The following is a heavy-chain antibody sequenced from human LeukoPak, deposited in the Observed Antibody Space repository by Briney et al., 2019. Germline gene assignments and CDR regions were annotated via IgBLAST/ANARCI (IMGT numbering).Heavy chain of an antibody. CDR3: ARPSYCAFDI. V-gene: IGHV4-39*01. CDR1: GGSISSSSYY. CDR2: IYYSGST. Sequence: SETLSLTCTVSGGSISSSSYYWGWIRQPPGKGLEWIGSIYYSGSTYYNPSLKSRVTISVDTSKNQFSLKLSSVTAADTAVYYCARPSYCAFDIWGQGTVVTVSS. D-gene: IGHD3-10*01. J-gene: IGHJ3*02.